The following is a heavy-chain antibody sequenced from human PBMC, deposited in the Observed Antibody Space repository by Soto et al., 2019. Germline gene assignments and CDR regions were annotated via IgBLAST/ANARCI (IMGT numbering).Heavy chain of an antibody. CDR1: GGSISSYY. D-gene: IGHD6-19*01. CDR3: ARADSSGWCPIRSPFDY. Sequence: SETLSLTCTVSGGSISSYYWSWIRQPPGKGLEWIGYIYYSGSTNYNPSLKSRVTISVDTSRNQFSLKLSSVTAADTAVYYCARADSSGWCPIRSPFDYWGQGTLVTVSS. J-gene: IGHJ4*02. V-gene: IGHV4-59*01. CDR2: IYYSGST.